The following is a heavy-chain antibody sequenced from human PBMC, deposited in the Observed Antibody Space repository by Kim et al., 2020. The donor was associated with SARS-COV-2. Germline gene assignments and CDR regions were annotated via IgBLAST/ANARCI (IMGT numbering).Heavy chain of an antibody. CDR3: AKLTTGSCYSAADV. Sequence: GGSLRLSCAASGFSFSTYGMNRVRQPPGKGLEWVSAISGSGNSTFYVDSVKGRFTISRDNSKSTLYLQMDSLRAEDTAVYYCAKLTTGSCYSAADVWGQG. D-gene: IGHD2-15*01. V-gene: IGHV3-23*01. CDR2: ISGSGNST. CDR1: GFSFSTYG. J-gene: IGHJ6*02.